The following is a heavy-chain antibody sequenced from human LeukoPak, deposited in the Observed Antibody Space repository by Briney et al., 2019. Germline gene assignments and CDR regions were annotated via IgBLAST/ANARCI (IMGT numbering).Heavy chain of an antibody. J-gene: IGHJ3*02. Sequence: GASVKVSCKASGYTFTSYGISWVRQAPGQGLEWMGWISAYNGNTNYAQKLQGRVTMTTDTSTSTAYMELRSLRSDDTAVYYCASGDGYCSSTSCYDAFDIWGQGTMVTVSS. CDR2: ISAYNGNT. CDR3: ASGDGYCSSTSCYDAFDI. CDR1: GYTFTSYG. V-gene: IGHV1-18*01. D-gene: IGHD2-2*01.